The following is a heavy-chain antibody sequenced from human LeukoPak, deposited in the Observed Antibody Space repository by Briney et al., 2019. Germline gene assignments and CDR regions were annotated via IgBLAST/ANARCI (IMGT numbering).Heavy chain of an antibody. CDR1: GGSISGYY. V-gene: IGHV4-59*01. CDR2: IYYSGST. D-gene: IGHD3-22*01. Sequence: SETLSLTCTVSGGSISGYYWSWIRQPAGKGLEWIGYIYYSGSTNYNPSLKSRVTISVDTSKNQFSLKLSSVTAADTAVYYCARGGVDYDSSGLIDSWGQGTLVTVSS. CDR3: ARGGVDYDSSGLIDS. J-gene: IGHJ4*02.